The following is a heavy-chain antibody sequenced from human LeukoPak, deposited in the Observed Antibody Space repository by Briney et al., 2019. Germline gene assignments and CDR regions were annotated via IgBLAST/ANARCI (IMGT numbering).Heavy chain of an antibody. Sequence: PSETLSLTCTVSGGSISSGDYYWSWIRQPPGKGLEWIGYTYYSGSTYYNPSLKSRVTISVDTSKNQFSLKLSSVAAADTAVYYCARGIVVVPAARGVGAFDIWGQGTMVTVSS. J-gene: IGHJ3*02. CDR1: GGSISSGDYY. CDR2: TYYSGST. CDR3: ARGIVVVPAARGVGAFDI. D-gene: IGHD2-2*01. V-gene: IGHV4-30-4*01.